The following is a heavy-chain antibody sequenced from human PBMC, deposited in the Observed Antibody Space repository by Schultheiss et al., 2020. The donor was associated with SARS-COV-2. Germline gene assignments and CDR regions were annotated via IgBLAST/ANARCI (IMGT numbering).Heavy chain of an antibody. CDR2: TYYSGST. V-gene: IGHV4-31*03. D-gene: IGHD3-10*01. J-gene: IGHJ5*02. CDR3: ARDLYGSGSYRWFDP. CDR1: GGSISSGGYY. Sequence: SETLSLTCTVSGGSISSGGYYWSWIRQHPGKGLEWIGYTYYSGSTNYNPSLKSRVTISVDTSKNQFSLKLTSVIAADTAVYYCARDLYGSGSYRWFDPWGQGTLVTVSS.